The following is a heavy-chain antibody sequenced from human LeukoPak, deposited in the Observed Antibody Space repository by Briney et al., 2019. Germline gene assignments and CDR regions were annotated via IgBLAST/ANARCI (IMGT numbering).Heavy chain of an antibody. CDR2: INPRDGGT. CDR3: ARGVDTALVPYYYYYMDV. Sequence: ASVKVSCKASGYSFTSYYMHWVRQAPGQGLDWVGVINPRDGGTTYAQKFQGRVTMTRDTSISTAYMELSRLRSDDTAVYYCARGVDTALVPYYYYYMDVWGKGTTVTISS. CDR1: GYSFTSYY. D-gene: IGHD5-18*01. J-gene: IGHJ6*03. V-gene: IGHV1-2*02.